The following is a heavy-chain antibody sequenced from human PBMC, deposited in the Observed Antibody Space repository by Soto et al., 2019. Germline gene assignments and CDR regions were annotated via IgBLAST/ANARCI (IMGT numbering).Heavy chain of an antibody. CDR1: VFTFSSYA. CDR2: ISGSGGST. CDR3: AKLTIAAAGSYYYYGMDV. J-gene: IGHJ6*02. V-gene: IGHV3-23*01. D-gene: IGHD6-13*01. Sequence: EVQLLESGGGLVQPGGSLRLSCAASVFTFSSYAMSWVRQAPGKGLEWVSAISGSGGSTYYADSVKGRFTISRDNSKNTLYLQMHSLRAEDTAVYYCAKLTIAAAGSYYYYGMDVWGQGTTVTVSS.